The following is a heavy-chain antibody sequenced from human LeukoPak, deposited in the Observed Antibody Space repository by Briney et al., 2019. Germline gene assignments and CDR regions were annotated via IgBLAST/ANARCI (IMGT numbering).Heavy chain of an antibody. D-gene: IGHD4-17*01. J-gene: IGHJ6*03. CDR1: GGTFSTYA. V-gene: IGHV1-69*13. CDR2: IIPIFGTS. Sequence: SVKVSCKASGGTFSTYAISWVRQAPGQGLEWMGGIIPIFGTSNYAQNFQGRVTITADESTSTAYMELSSLRSEDTAVYYCAYNLKRGTTGYYYYYMDVWGKGTTVTISS. CDR3: AYNLKRGTTGYYYYYMDV.